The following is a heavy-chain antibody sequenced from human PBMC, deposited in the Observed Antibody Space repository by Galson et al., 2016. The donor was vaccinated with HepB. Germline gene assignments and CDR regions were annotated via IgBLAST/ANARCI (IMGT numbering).Heavy chain of an antibody. J-gene: IGHJ4*02. Sequence: SLRLSCAASGFTGFTFSSYWMHWVRQAPGEGLVCVSRIKPDGSYTNYADFVQGRFTISRDNARNILYLQMNSLRAEDTAVYYCVRDLNWSLDSWGQGTLVTVSS. CDR3: VRDLNWSLDS. D-gene: IGHD1-1*01. CDR1: GFTGFTFSSYW. CDR2: IKPDGSYT. V-gene: IGHV3-74*01.